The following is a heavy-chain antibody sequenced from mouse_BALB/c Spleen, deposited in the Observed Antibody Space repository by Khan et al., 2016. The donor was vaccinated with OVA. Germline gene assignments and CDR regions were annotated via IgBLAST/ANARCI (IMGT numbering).Heavy chain of an antibody. CDR1: GFSLTSYG. CDR3: ARLEDV. CDR2: IWAGGSK. Sequence: QVQLQQSGPGLVAPSQSLSITCTVSGFSLTSYGVYWVRQPPGKGLEWLGVIWAGGSKNYNSALMSRLSISKDNSKSQVFLKMNNLQADDTAMCYCARLEDVWGQGNTLTVSS. V-gene: IGHV2-9*02. J-gene: IGHJ2*01.